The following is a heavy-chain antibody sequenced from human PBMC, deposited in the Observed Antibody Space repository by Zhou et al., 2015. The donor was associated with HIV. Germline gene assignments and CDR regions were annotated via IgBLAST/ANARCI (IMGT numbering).Heavy chain of an antibody. J-gene: IGHJ4*02. CDR2: ISWNSGSI. V-gene: IGHV3-9*01. CDR3: ARGVATYSSSSFDY. D-gene: IGHD6-13*01. CDR1: GFTFDDYA. Sequence: EVQLVESGGGLVQPGRSLRLSCAASGFTFDDYAMHWVRQAPGKGLEWVSGISWNSGSIGYADSVKGRFTISRDNAKNTLYLQMNSLRAEDTAVYYCARGVATYSSSSFDYWGQGTLVTVSS.